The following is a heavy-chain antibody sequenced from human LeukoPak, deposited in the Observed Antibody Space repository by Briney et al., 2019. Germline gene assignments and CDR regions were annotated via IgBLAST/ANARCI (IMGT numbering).Heavy chain of an antibody. D-gene: IGHD3-10*01. Sequence: SETLSLTCTVSGGSISSYYWSWIRQPPGKGLEWIGEINHSGSTNYNPSLKSRVTISVDTSKSQFSLKLSSVTAADTAVYYCARSGESYDYWGQGTLVTVSS. CDR3: ARSGESYDY. J-gene: IGHJ4*02. CDR2: INHSGST. V-gene: IGHV4-34*01. CDR1: GGSISSYY.